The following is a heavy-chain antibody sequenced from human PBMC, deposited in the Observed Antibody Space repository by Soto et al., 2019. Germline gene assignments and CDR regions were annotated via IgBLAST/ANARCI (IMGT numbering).Heavy chain of an antibody. CDR3: ARVGALLWFGESTLYYYYGMDV. D-gene: IGHD3-10*01. CDR1: GYTFTSYG. CDR2: ISAYNGNT. Sequence: QVQLVQSGAEVKKPGASVKVSCKASGYTFTSYGISWVRQAPGQGLEWMGWISAYNGNTNYAQKPQGRVPMTTDTTKSNAYMELRRLRSDETAVYYCARVGALLWFGESTLYYYYGMDVWGQGTTVTVSS. J-gene: IGHJ6*02. V-gene: IGHV1-18*01.